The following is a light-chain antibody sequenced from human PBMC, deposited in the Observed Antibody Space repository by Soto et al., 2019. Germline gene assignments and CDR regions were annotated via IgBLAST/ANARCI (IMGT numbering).Light chain of an antibody. CDR2: GAS. CDR1: QSVSSSY. Sequence: ETVLTQSPGTLSLSPGERATLSCRASQSVSSSYLAWYQQKPGQAPRLLIYGASTGATGIPDRFSGSGSGTDFTLTISRLEPEDFAVYYCQQYGSSPPSWTFGQVTKVELK. J-gene: IGKJ1*01. V-gene: IGKV3-20*01. CDR3: QQYGSSPPSWT.